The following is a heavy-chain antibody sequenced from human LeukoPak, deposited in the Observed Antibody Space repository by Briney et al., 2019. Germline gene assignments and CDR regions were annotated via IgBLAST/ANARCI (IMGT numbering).Heavy chain of an antibody. D-gene: IGHD6-19*01. V-gene: IGHV3-23*01. CDR3: EKGRALGIAVAGYYFDY. J-gene: IGHJ4*02. Sequence: PGGSLTLSCAPSGLTFSSSGMSWVRQAPRRGLEWLSAIRGIGGSTYYADYVTGRFTISRDSSKNTMFLQMHSLRAEDTALYYCEKGRALGIAVAGYYFDYWGQGTLVTVSS. CDR2: IRGIGGST. CDR1: GLTFSSSG.